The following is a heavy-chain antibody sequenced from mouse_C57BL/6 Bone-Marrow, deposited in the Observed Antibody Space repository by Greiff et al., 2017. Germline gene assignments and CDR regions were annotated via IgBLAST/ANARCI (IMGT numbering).Heavy chain of an antibody. CDR3: ARGGLVDYFDY. V-gene: IGHV1-64*01. J-gene: IGHJ2*01. Sequence: VQLQQSGAELVKPGASVKLSCKASGYTFTSYWMHWVKQRPGQGLEWIGMIHPNSGSTNYNEKFKSKATLTVDKSSSTAYMQLSSLTSEDAAVYYCARGGLVDYFDYWGQGTTLTVSS. D-gene: IGHD3-3*01. CDR1: GYTFTSYW. CDR2: IHPNSGST.